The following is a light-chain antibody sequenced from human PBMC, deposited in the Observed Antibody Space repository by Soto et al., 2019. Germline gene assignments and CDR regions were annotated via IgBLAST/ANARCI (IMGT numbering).Light chain of an antibody. CDR1: SSDIGGSNY. CDR3: SSSTSSSTLVV. J-gene: IGLJ2*01. CDR2: EVS. V-gene: IGLV2-14*01. Sequence: QSALTQPASVSGSPGQSITISCTGTSSDIGGSNYVSWYQQHPGKAPKLMIYEVSNRPSGVSNRFSGSKSGNTASLTISGVQAEDEANYYCSSSTSSSTLVVFGGGTKLTVL.